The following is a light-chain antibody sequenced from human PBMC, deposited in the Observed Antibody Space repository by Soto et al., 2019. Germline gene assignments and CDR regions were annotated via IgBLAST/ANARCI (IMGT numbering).Light chain of an antibody. V-gene: IGLV1-44*01. CDR2: SHN. Sequence: QSVLTQPPSASGTPGQRVTISCSGSSPNIGSNSVNWYQQLPGRAPKLLIYSHNQRPSGVPDRFSGSRSGTSASLAISGLQSEDKADYYCATWDDSLNGVVFGGGTKLTVL. CDR3: ATWDDSLNGVV. J-gene: IGLJ3*02. CDR1: SPNIGSNS.